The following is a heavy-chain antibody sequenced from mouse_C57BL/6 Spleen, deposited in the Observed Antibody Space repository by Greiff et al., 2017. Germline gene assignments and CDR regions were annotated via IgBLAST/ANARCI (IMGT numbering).Heavy chain of an antibody. CDR2: IDPSDSYT. J-gene: IGHJ3*01. Sequence: QVQLQQPGAELVRPGTSVKLSCKASGYTFTSYWMHWVNQRPGQGLEWIGVIDPSDSYTNYNQKFKGKATLTVDTSSSTAYMQLSSLTSEDAAVYYCARFFGNYGWFAYGGQGTLVTVSA. CDR1: GYTFTSYW. D-gene: IGHD2-1*01. CDR3: ARFFGNYGWFAY. V-gene: IGHV1-59*01.